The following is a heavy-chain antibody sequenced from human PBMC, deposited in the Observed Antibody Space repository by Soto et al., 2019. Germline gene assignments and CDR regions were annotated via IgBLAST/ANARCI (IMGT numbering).Heavy chain of an antibody. V-gene: IGHV4-34*01. D-gene: IGHD6-13*01. Sequence: SETLSLTCAVYGGSFSGYYWSWIRQPPGKGLEWIGKINHSGSTNYNPSLKSRVTISVDTSKNQFSLKLSSVTAADTAVYYCARTIWYLEPTLDYWGQGTLVTVSS. CDR3: ARTIWYLEPTLDY. J-gene: IGHJ4*02. CDR1: GGSFSGYY. CDR2: INHSGST.